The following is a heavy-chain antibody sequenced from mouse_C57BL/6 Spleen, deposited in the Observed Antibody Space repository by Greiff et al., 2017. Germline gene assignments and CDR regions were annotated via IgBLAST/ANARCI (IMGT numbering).Heavy chain of an antibody. D-gene: IGHD2-1*01. CDR1: GYTFTSYW. Sequence: QVQLQQPGAELVMPGASVKLSCKASGYTFTSYWMHWVKQRPGQGLEWIGEIDPSDSYTNYNQKFKGKSTLTVDKSSSTAYMQLSSLTSEDSAVYYCARSRYGKDYAMDYWGQGTSVTVSS. J-gene: IGHJ4*01. V-gene: IGHV1-69*01. CDR3: ARSRYGKDYAMDY. CDR2: IDPSDSYT.